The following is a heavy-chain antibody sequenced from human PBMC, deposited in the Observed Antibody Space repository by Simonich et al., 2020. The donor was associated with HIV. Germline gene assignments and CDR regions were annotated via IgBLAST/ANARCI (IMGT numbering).Heavy chain of an antibody. Sequence: QVQLQQWGAGLLKPSETLSLTCAVYGGSFCTYYWNWIRQSPGKGLEWIGEINHSGSTNYNPSLESRVTISLDTSKNHFSLKLNSVTAADTAVYYCTTSYCSGGTCYWYFDLWGRGTLVTVSS. CDR3: TTSYCSGGTCYWYFDL. CDR1: GGSFCTYY. CDR2: INHSGST. V-gene: IGHV4-34*01. J-gene: IGHJ2*01. D-gene: IGHD2-15*01.